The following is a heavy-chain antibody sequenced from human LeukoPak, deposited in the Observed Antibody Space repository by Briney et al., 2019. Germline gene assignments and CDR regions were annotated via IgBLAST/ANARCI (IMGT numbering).Heavy chain of an antibody. J-gene: IGHJ4*02. D-gene: IGHD4-23*01. V-gene: IGHV3-23*01. Sequence: GGSLRLSCAASGFTFSTHAMSWVRQVAGKGLEWVSPISGSGGSTYYADSVKGRFTISRDNSKNTLYLQMNSLRAEDTAVYNCAKLIGDYGGNSGYWGQGTLVTVSS. CDR3: AKLIGDYGGNSGY. CDR1: GFTFSTHA. CDR2: ISGSGGST.